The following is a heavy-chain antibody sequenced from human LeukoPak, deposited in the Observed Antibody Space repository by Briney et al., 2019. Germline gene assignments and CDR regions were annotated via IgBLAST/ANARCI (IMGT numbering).Heavy chain of an antibody. CDR1: GGTFSSYA. Sequence: SVKVSCKASGGTFSSYAISWVRQAPGQGLEWMGGIIPIFGTANYAQKFQGRVTITADESTSTAYMELSSLRSEDTAVYYCARMPINYYDSSGPLDYWGQGTLVTVSS. CDR2: IIPIFGTA. J-gene: IGHJ4*02. V-gene: IGHV1-69*13. CDR3: ARMPINYYDSSGPLDY. D-gene: IGHD3-22*01.